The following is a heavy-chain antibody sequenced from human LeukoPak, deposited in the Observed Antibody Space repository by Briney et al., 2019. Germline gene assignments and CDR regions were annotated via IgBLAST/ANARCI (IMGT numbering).Heavy chain of an antibody. CDR2: IKQDGSEK. J-gene: IGHJ4*02. CDR1: GFTFSSYW. Sequence: GGSLRLSCAASGFTFSSYWMSWVRQAPGKGLEWVANIKQDGSEKYYVDSVKGRFTISRHNAKNTVYLQMDSLRAEDTAVYYCAKGPKQQLVGSRGHYFDSWGQGTLVTVSS. CDR3: AKGPKQQLVGSRGHYFDS. D-gene: IGHD6-13*01. V-gene: IGHV3-7*01.